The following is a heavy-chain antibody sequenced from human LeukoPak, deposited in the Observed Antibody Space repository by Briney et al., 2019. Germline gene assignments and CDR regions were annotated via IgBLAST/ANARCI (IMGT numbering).Heavy chain of an antibody. Sequence: ASVKVSCKASGYTFTGYCMHWVRQAPGQGLGWMGWINPNSGGTNYAQKFQGRVTMTRDTSISTAYMELSRLRSDDTAVYYCARDQWDSSSWTRFDPWGQGTLVTVSS. CDR3: ARDQWDSSSWTRFDP. CDR2: INPNSGGT. CDR1: GYTFTGYC. V-gene: IGHV1-2*02. J-gene: IGHJ5*02. D-gene: IGHD6-13*01.